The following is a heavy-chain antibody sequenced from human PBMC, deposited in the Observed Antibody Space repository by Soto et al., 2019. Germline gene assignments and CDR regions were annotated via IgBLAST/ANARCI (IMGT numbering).Heavy chain of an antibody. CDR1: GFSLSTTGEG. Sequence: QITLKESGPTLVKPTQTLTLTCTFSGFSLSTTGEGVGWIRQPTGKALALLAVIYWNDDKSYSPSLKSRLTISKDTSKKQVVLTMMNMAPVDTGTYYCAQVDDVAALFAYLGQGTLVTVSS. D-gene: IGHD6-6*01. V-gene: IGHV2-5*01. CDR3: AQVDDVAALFAY. CDR2: IYWNDDK. J-gene: IGHJ4*02.